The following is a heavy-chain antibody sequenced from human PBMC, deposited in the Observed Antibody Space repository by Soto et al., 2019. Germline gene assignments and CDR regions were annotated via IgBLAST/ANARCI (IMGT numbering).Heavy chain of an antibody. D-gene: IGHD2-15*01. V-gene: IGHV3-30*03. CDR2: ISFDGRKE. CDR3: ARPIPRWSYHYGMDV. Sequence: QLVESGGRGVQPGRSLRLSCEASEFTFSSYAMHWVRQAPGRGLEWVALISFDGRKEYYADFVKGRFIVSRDNSRSMVYLQMDSLRPDDTAIYYCARPIPRWSYHYGMDVWGQGTTVTVSS. J-gene: IGHJ6*02. CDR1: EFTFSSYA.